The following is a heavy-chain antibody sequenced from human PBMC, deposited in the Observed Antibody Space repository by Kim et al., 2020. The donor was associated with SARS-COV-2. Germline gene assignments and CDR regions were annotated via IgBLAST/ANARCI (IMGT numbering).Heavy chain of an antibody. CDR3: ARVVTYYYDSSGYYLLRPYYYYYMDV. Sequence: SETLSLTCAVSGGSISSSNWWSWVRQPPGKGLEWIGEIYHSGSTNYNPSLKSRATITVDKSKNQFSLKLSSVTAADTAVYYCARVVTYYYDSSGYYLLRPYYYYYMDVCGKGTTITVSS. D-gene: IGHD3-22*01. CDR1: GGSISSSNW. CDR2: IYHSGST. V-gene: IGHV4-4*02. J-gene: IGHJ6*03.